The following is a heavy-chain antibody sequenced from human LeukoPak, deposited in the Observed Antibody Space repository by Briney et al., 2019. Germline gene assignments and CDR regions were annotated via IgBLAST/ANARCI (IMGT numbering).Heavy chain of an antibody. CDR1: GYIFSDYD. V-gene: IGHV1-8*03. Sequence: ASVKVSCKASGYIFSDYDINWVRQATGQGLEWMAWINPNSGNTGIARKFRGRVTITRNISTHTVYMELSSLRSEDTAVYYCATDRYCGGDCYPDAFDIWGQGTMVTVSS. J-gene: IGHJ3*02. CDR3: ATDRYCGGDCYPDAFDI. D-gene: IGHD2-21*02. CDR2: INPNSGNT.